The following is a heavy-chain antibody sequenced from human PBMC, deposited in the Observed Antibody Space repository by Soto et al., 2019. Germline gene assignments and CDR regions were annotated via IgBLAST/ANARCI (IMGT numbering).Heavy chain of an antibody. CDR3: AREIPGGYDLWSGLSGDFDY. V-gene: IGHV3-30-3*01. D-gene: IGHD3-3*01. J-gene: IGHJ4*02. CDR1: GFTFGSYA. Sequence: GGSLRLSCAASGFTFGSYAMHWVRQAPGKGLEWVAVTSYDGSNKYYADSVKGRFTISRDNSKNTLYLQMNSLRAEDTAVYYCAREIPGGYDLWSGLSGDFDYWGQGTLVTVSS. CDR2: TSYDGSNK.